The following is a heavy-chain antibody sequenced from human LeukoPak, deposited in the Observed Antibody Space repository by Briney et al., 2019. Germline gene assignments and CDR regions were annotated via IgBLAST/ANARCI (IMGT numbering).Heavy chain of an antibody. Sequence: GGSLRLSCAASGFPFSSYWMSWVRQAPGKGLEWVSRINSGGSSSGYADSVKGRFTISRDNAKNTLYLQMNSLRAEDTALYYCARGGSGIEYWGQGTLVTVSS. CDR2: INSGGSSS. CDR3: ARGGSGIEY. D-gene: IGHD3-10*01. V-gene: IGHV3-74*01. J-gene: IGHJ4*02. CDR1: GFPFSSYW.